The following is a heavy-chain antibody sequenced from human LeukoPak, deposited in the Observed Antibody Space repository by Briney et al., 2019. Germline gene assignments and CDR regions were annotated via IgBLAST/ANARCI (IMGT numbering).Heavy chain of an antibody. D-gene: IGHD5-18*01. CDR2: IYTSGST. CDR1: GGSISSYY. CDR3: ASTLNVYTARVNKRDAFDI. J-gene: IGHJ3*02. V-gene: IGHV4-4*07. Sequence: PSETLSLTCTVSGGSISSYYWSWIRQPAGKGLEWIGRIYTSGSTNYNPSLKSRVTMSVDMSKNQFSLKVSSVTAADRAVYCCASTLNVYTARVNKRDAFDIWGQGTMVTVST.